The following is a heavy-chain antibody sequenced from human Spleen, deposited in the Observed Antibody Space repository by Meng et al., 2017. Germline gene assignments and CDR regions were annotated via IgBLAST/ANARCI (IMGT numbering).Heavy chain of an antibody. CDR2: IHYSGDT. CDR3: ARASYGSGSPLGESWFDP. Sequence: QVQLQESGPGLVKPSQTLSLTCPVSGASISSGGYYWSWIRQHPGKGLEWIGYIHYSGDTYYNPSLKSRVTISVDASKNQSSLKLSSVTAADTAVYYCARASYGSGSPLGESWFDPWGRGTLVTVSS. D-gene: IGHD3-10*01. J-gene: IGHJ5*02. V-gene: IGHV4-31*03. CDR1: GASISSGGYY.